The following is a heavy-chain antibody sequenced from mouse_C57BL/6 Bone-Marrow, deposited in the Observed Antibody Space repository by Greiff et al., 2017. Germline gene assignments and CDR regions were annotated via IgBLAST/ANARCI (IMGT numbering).Heavy chain of an antibody. Sequence: EVPVVESGGGLVQPGGSMKLSCVASGFTFSNYWMNWVRQSPEKGLEWVAQIRLKSDNYATHYAESVKGRFTISRDDSKSSVYLQMNNLRAEDTGIYYCTRTGTARYFDYWGQGTTLTVSS. CDR1: GFTFSNYW. CDR2: IRLKSDNYAT. CDR3: TRTGTARYFDY. D-gene: IGHD4-1*01. J-gene: IGHJ2*01. V-gene: IGHV6-3*01.